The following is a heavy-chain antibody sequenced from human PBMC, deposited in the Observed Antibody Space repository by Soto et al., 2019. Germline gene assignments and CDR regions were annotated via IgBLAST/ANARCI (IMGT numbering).Heavy chain of an antibody. J-gene: IGHJ6*02. D-gene: IGHD2-15*01. CDR3: AKSKRKYVVRPPEGYGMDV. V-gene: IGHV3-23*01. CDR2: ISGSGGST. CDR1: GFTFSSYA. Sequence: PGGSLRLSCAASGFTFSSYAMSWVRQAPGKGLEWVSAISGSGGSTYYADSVKGRFTISRDNSKNTLYLQMSSLRAEDTAVYYCAKSKRKYVVRPPEGYGMDVWGQGTTVTVSS.